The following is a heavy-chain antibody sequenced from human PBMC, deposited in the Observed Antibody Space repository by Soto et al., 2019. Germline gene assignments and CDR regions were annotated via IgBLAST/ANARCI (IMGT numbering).Heavy chain of an antibody. CDR3: TRDLFSYDYSGILWFDP. CDR2: IRSKGHNYAT. V-gene: IGHV3-73*01. D-gene: IGHD3-16*01. J-gene: IGHJ5*02. CDR1: GFAFSGSA. Sequence: LRLSCAASGFAFSGSAMYWVRQASGKGPEWVGRIRSKGHNYATEYAASVKGRFTISRDDSKNTAYLQMNSLQTEDTAVYYCTRDLFSYDYSGILWFDPWGQGTLVTVSS.